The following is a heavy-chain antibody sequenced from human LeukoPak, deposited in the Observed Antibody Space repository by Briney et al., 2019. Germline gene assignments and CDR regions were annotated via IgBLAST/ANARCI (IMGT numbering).Heavy chain of an antibody. D-gene: IGHD1-7*01. CDR2: INAASDAT. CDR3: ARDLSRNYTIDY. Sequence: HSGGSLRLSCAASGSTFSTYSMNWVRQAPGKGLEWLSYINAASDATYYADSVKGRFTISRDNAKNSLYLQINSLRAEDTAVYYCARDLSRNYTIDYWGQGTLVTVSS. CDR1: GSTFSTYS. J-gene: IGHJ4*02. V-gene: IGHV3-48*01.